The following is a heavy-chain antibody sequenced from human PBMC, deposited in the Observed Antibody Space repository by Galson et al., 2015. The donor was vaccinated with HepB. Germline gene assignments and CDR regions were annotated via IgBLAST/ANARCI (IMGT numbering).Heavy chain of an antibody. D-gene: IGHD3-3*01. CDR3: ARGGYYDFWSGPER. J-gene: IGHJ4*02. V-gene: IGHV3-30-3*01. CDR1: GFTFSSYA. Sequence: SLRLSCAASGFTFSSYAMHWVRRAPGKGLEWVAVISYDGSNKYYADSVKGRFTISRDNSKNTLYLQMNSLRAEDTAVYYCARGGYYDFWSGPERGGQGTLVTVSS. CDR2: ISYDGSNK.